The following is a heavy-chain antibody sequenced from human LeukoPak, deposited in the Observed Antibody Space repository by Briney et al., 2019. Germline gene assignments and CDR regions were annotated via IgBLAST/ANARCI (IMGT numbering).Heavy chain of an antibody. V-gene: IGHV4-31*03. CDR1: GGSISSGGYY. D-gene: IGHD6-13*01. J-gene: IGHJ6*02. CDR3: ARGLGYSSSWYQHYYYGMDV. Sequence: SETLSLTCTVSGGSISSGGYYWSWIRQHPGQGLEWIGYIYYSGSTYYNPSLKSRVTISVDTSKNQFSLKLSSVTAADTAVYYCARGLGYSSSWYQHYYYGMDVWGQGTTVTVSS. CDR2: IYYSGST.